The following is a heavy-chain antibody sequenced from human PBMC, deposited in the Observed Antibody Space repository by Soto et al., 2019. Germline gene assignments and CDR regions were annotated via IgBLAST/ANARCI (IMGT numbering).Heavy chain of an antibody. Sequence: GASVKVSCKASGSTFTSYDINWVRQATGHGLEWMGWINPNSGNIGYAQKFKSRVTMTRDTAIRTAYKEVSRLRSDDTAVYYCARGRASGSYYLLDYWGQGTLVTVSS. CDR2: INPNSGNI. CDR1: GSTFTSYD. D-gene: IGHD3-10*01. J-gene: IGHJ4*02. V-gene: IGHV1-8*01. CDR3: ARGRASGSYYLLDY.